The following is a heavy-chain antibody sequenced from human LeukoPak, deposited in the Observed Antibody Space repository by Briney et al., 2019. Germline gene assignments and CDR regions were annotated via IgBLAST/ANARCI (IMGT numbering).Heavy chain of an antibody. Sequence: GGSLRLSCAASGFTFDDYAMHWVRQAPGKGLEWVSLISGDSHSTFYADSVKGRFTISRDNSKNSLYLQMNSLRNDDTALYYCARDTEGYVYGYYYYGMDVWGQGTTVTVSS. CDR1: GFTFDDYA. CDR3: ARDTEGYVYGYYYYGMDV. D-gene: IGHD5-18*01. CDR2: ISGDSHST. V-gene: IGHV3-43*02. J-gene: IGHJ6*02.